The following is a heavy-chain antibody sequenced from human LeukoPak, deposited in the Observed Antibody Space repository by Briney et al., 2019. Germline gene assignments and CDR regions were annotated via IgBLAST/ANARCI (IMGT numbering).Heavy chain of an antibody. CDR3: AADPSMIVENYYYGMDV. V-gene: IGHV1-58*01. CDR1: GFTFTSSA. J-gene: IGHJ6*02. D-gene: IGHD3-22*01. Sequence: SVTVSCKASGFTFTSSAVQWVRQARGQRLEWIGWIVVGSGNTNYAQKFQERVTITRDMSTSTAYMELSSLRSEDTAVYYCAADPSMIVENYYYGMDVWGQGTTVTVSS. CDR2: IVVGSGNT.